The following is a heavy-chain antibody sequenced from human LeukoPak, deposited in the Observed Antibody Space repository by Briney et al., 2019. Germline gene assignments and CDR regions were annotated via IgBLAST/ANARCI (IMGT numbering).Heavy chain of an antibody. V-gene: IGHV3-48*04. Sequence: GGSLRLSCEVSGFTFSSHSMNWVRQAPGKGLEWVSYISSGSGTIYYADSVKGRFTISRDNAKNSLYLQMNSLRAEDTAVYYCARGSTIFGVVIIEEYYFDYWGQGTLVTVSS. CDR2: ISSGSGTI. J-gene: IGHJ4*02. CDR3: ARGSTIFGVVIIEEYYFDY. D-gene: IGHD3-3*01. CDR1: GFTFSSHS.